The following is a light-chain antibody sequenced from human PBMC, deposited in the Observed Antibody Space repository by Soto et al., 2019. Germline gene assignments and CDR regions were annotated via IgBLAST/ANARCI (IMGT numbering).Light chain of an antibody. J-gene: IGLJ1*01. V-gene: IGLV1-40*01. Sequence: SVLRQPPPVSAPRGQEVSLSCTGSSSHIGAGYDVHWYRQLPGAAPKLLIYSHINRPSGVPDRFSGSQSDTSASLAITGLQAEDEADYYCQSYDSSLSGYVFGTGNKANV. CDR2: SHI. CDR3: QSYDSSLSGYV. CDR1: SSHIGAGYD.